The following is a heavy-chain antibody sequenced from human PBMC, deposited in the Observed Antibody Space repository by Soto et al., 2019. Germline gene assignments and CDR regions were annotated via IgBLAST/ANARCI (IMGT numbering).Heavy chain of an antibody. Sequence: SETLSLTCTVSGGSISSSSYYWGWIRQPPGKGLEWIGSIYYSGSTYYNPSLKSRVTISVDTSKNQFSLKLSSVTAADTAVYYCARHTTDTAMAPDYWGQGTLVTVSS. V-gene: IGHV4-39*01. CDR1: GGSISSSSYY. D-gene: IGHD5-18*01. J-gene: IGHJ4*02. CDR3: ARHTTDTAMAPDY. CDR2: IYYSGST.